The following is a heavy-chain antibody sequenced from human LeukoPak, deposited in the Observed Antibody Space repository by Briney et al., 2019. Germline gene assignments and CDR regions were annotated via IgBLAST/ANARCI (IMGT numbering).Heavy chain of an antibody. V-gene: IGHV1-8*03. D-gene: IGHD2/OR15-2a*01. Sequence: ASVKVSCKASGYTFTSYDINWVRQATGQGLEWMGWMNPNSGNTGYAQKFQGRVTITRNTSISTAYMELSSLRSEDTAVYYCARGLYFPYYYYYMDVWGKGTTVTVSS. CDR1: GYTFTSYD. J-gene: IGHJ6*03. CDR3: ARGLYFPYYYYYMDV. CDR2: MNPNSGNT.